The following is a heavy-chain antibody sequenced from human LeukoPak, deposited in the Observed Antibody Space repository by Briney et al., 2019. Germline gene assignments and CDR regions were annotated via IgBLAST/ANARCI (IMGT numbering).Heavy chain of an antibody. Sequence: PSQTLSLTCTVSGGSISSGDYYWSWIRQPPGKGLEWIGYIYYSGSTYYNPSLKSRVTISVDTSKNQFSLKLSSVTAADTAVYYCARTNVPATRRTSNYHCDYWGQGTLVTVSS. CDR3: ARTNVPATRRTSNYHCDY. CDR2: IYYSGST. V-gene: IGHV4-30-4*08. CDR1: GGSISSGDYY. J-gene: IGHJ4*02. D-gene: IGHD2-2*01.